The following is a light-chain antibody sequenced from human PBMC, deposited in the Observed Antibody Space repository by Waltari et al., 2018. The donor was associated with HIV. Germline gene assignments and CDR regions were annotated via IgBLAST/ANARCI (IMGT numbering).Light chain of an antibody. CDR2: EVS. V-gene: IGLV2-14*01. Sequence: QSALTPPASVSGSPGQSITLSCTGTSSHVGGYNYVSWYQQHPGKAPKLMIYEVSNRPSGVSNRFSGSKSGNTASLTISGLQAEDEADYYCSSYASSSTPYVFGTGTKVTVL. CDR3: SSYASSSTPYV. J-gene: IGLJ1*01. CDR1: SSHVGGYNY.